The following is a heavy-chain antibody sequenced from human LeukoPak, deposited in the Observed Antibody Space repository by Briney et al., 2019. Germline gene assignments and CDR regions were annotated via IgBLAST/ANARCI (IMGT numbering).Heavy chain of an antibody. J-gene: IGHJ6*02. CDR1: GFTFSSYS. CDR3: ARDWGPLYYYYGMDV. V-gene: IGHV3-48*02. Sequence: PGGSLRLSCAASGFTFSSYSMNWVRQAPGKGLEWVSYIGSSSSTIYYADSVKGRFTISRDNAKNSLYLQMNSLRDEDTAVYYCARDWGPLYYYYGMDVWGQGTTVTVSS. D-gene: IGHD3-16*01. CDR2: IGSSSSTI.